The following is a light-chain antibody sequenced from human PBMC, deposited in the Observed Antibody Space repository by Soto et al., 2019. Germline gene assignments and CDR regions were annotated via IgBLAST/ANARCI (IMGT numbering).Light chain of an antibody. V-gene: IGKV1-27*01. J-gene: IGKJ2*01. CDR3: QQYNKWPRT. Sequence: DIQLTQSPSSLSASVGDRVTITFXASQGISNYLAWYQQKPGKVPRVLIFAASTLQSGAPSRFRGAGSGTEFTLTISSLQSEDFAVYNCQQYNKWPRTFGQGTKVDIK. CDR2: AAS. CDR1: QGISNY.